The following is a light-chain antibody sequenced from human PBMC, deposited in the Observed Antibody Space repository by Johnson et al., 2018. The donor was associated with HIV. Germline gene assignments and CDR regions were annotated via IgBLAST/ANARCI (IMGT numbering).Light chain of an antibody. V-gene: IGLV1-51*02. CDR1: SSNIGNNY. CDR3: GTWDNSLSAHYV. CDR2: ENN. J-gene: IGLJ1*01. Sequence: QSVLTQPPSVSAAPGQKVTISCSGSSSNIGNNYVSWYQQLPGTAPKLLIYENNKRPSGIPDRFSGSKSGTSATLGITGLQTGAEADYYCGTWDNSLSAHYVFGTGTKITVL.